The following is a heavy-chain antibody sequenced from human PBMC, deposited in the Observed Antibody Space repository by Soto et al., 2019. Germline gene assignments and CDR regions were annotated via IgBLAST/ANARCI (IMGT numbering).Heavy chain of an antibody. Sequence: QVQLQESGPGLVKPSQTLSLTCTVSGGSISSGDYYWSWIGQPPGKGLEWIGYIYYSGSTYYNPSLKSRVTISVDTSKNQFSLKLSSVTAADTAVYYCARDQGGGGIAAHDYYYGMDVWGQGTTVTVSS. CDR3: ARDQGGGGIAAHDYYYGMDV. CDR2: IYYSGST. CDR1: GGSISSGDYY. D-gene: IGHD6-6*01. J-gene: IGHJ6*02. V-gene: IGHV4-30-4*01.